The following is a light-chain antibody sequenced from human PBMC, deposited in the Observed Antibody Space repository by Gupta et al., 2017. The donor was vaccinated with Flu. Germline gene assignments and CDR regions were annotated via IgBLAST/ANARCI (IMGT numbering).Light chain of an antibody. CDR2: AAS. V-gene: IGKV1-39*01. CDR3: QQTYSVPVT. Sequence: GDRVTITCRASQSISTYLNWYQQKPGKAPKSLIFAASSWQSGVPARFSGSGSGTDFTLTISSLQPEDFATYYCQQTYSVPVTFGGGTKVEIK. CDR1: QSISTY. J-gene: IGKJ4*01.